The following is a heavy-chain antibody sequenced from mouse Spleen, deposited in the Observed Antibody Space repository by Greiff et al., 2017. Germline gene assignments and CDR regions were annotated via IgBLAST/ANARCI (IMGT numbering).Heavy chain of an antibody. D-gene: IGHD1-2*01. Sequence: VQLQQSGPELVKPGASVKIPCKASGYTFTDYNMDWVKQSHGKSLEWIGDINPNNGGTIYNQKFKGKATLTVDKSSSTAYMELRSLTSEDTAVYYCARRYYGYYAMDYWGQGTSVTVSS. J-gene: IGHJ4*01. CDR2: INPNNGGT. CDR3: ARRYYGYYAMDY. CDR1: GYTFTDYN. V-gene: IGHV1-18*01.